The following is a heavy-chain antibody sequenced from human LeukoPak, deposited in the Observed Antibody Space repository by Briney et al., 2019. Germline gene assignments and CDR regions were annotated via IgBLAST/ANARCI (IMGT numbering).Heavy chain of an antibody. J-gene: IGHJ6*02. Sequence: GGSLRLSCAASGFTFSSYGMHWVRQAPGKGLEWVSSISSSSSYIYYADSVKGRFTISRDNAKNSLYLQMNSLRAEDTAVYYCASSIAVAGMDVWGQGTTVTVSS. CDR2: ISSSSSYI. V-gene: IGHV3-21*01. D-gene: IGHD6-19*01. CDR1: GFTFSSYG. CDR3: ASSIAVAGMDV.